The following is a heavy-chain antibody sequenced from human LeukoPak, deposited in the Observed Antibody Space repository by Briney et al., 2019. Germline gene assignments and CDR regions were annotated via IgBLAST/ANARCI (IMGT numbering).Heavy chain of an antibody. Sequence: PSETLSLTCTVSGGSISSGGNFWTWIRQHPGKGLEWIGYIYYSGSTYYNPSLKSRVTISIDTSKNQFSLKLSSVTAADMAVYYCARDTSMRDQLLFSVYWGQGTLVTVSS. V-gene: IGHV4-31*03. D-gene: IGHD2-2*01. J-gene: IGHJ4*02. CDR1: GGSISSGGNF. CDR3: ARDTSMRDQLLFSVY. CDR2: IYYSGST.